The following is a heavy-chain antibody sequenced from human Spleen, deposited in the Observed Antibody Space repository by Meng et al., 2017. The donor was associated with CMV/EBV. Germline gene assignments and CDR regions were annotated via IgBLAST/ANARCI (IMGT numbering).Heavy chain of an antibody. D-gene: IGHD3-22*01. CDR1: GFTFSSYW. CDR2: IKQDGSEK. CDR3: ARNLHPYYYDSSGYYYDY. J-gene: IGHJ4*02. V-gene: IGHV3-7*01. Sequence: LSLTCAASGFTFSSYWMSWVRQAPGKGLEWVANIKQDGSEKYYVDSVKGRFTISRDNAKNSLYLQMNSLRAEDTAVYYCARNLHPYYYDSSGYYYDYWGQGTLVTVSS.